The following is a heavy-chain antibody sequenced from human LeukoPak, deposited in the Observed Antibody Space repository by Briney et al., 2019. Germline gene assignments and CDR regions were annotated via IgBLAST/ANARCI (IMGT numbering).Heavy chain of an antibody. V-gene: IGHV1-8*01. J-gene: IGHJ5*02. CDR3: ARDIAGATKGGWFDT. D-gene: IGHD1-26*01. CDR1: GYTFTNYD. CDR2: MDPNSGNT. Sequence: ASVKVSCKASGYTFTNYDINWVRQATGQGLEWMGWMDPNSGNTGYAQKFQGRVTMTRNTSISTAYMELSSLRSEDAALYYCARDIAGATKGGWFDTWGQGTPVTVSS.